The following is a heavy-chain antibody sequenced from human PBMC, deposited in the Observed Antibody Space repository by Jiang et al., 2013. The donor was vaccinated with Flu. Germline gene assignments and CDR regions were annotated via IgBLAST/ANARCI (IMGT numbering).Heavy chain of an antibody. CDR3: ANQVGATADPDY. V-gene: IGHV3-30*18. J-gene: IGHJ4*02. D-gene: IGHD1-26*01. Sequence: WVAVISYDGSNKYYADSVKGRFTISRDNSKNTLYLQMNSLRAEDTAVYYCANQVGATADPDYWGQGTLVTVSS. CDR2: ISYDGSNK.